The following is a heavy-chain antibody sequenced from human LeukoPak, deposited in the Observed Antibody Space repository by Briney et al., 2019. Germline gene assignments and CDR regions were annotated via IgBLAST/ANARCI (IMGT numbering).Heavy chain of an antibody. CDR1: CYILTDYH. CDR3: AKVLRLVPALSLHY. D-gene: IGHD2-15*01. J-gene: IGHJ4*02. Sequence: ASVSVSFKDSCYILTDYHMHWLGQARAQGIEWMGWIKPKNRGTNYAQKFQGRVTMTRHPSISTSYMEFCDLTSDDTTVYRFAKVLRLVPALSLHYWGQGTLVSASS. CDR2: IKPKNRGT. V-gene: IGHV1-2*02.